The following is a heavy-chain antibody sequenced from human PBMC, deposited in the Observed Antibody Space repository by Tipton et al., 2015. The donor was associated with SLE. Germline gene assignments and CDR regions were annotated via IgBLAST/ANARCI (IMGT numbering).Heavy chain of an antibody. V-gene: IGHV4-59*12. D-gene: IGHD6-6*01. CDR1: GDSLSGSY. CDR3: ARDREYISSIRMVRGIVGH. Sequence: GLVKPSETLSLTCTVSGDSLSGSYWSWIRQPPGERPEWLGYVSHYGGAAYNPSLNSRVTISVDTSKNQFSLSLTSVTAADTAVYFCARDREYISSIRMVRGIVGHWGRGTLVTVSS. CDR2: VSHYGGA. J-gene: IGHJ4*02.